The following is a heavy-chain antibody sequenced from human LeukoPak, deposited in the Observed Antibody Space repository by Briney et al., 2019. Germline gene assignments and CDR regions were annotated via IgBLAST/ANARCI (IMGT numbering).Heavy chain of an antibody. D-gene: IGHD3-16*02. Sequence: GGSLRLSCAASGFTYSSYVMHRVRPAPGKGLEWVAVIWYDGSNKYYADSVKGRFTISRDNSKNTLYLQMNSLRAEDTAVYYCARGSITFGGVIVDWGQGTLVTVSS. CDR1: GFTYSSYV. V-gene: IGHV3-33*01. CDR2: IWYDGSNK. CDR3: ARGSITFGGVIVD. J-gene: IGHJ4*02.